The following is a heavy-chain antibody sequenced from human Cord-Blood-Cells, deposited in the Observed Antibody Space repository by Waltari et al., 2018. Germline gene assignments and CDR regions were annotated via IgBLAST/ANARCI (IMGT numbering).Heavy chain of an antibody. D-gene: IGHD6-6*01. CDR3: ARAKVGSSSNFDY. J-gene: IGHJ4*02. CDR1: GFTFSSYW. V-gene: IGHV3-7*01. Sequence: EVQLVESGGGLVQPGGSLRLSCAASGFTFSSYWMSWVRQAPGKGLEWVANIKQDGSEKYYVDSVKGRFTISRDNAKNSLYLQMNSLRAEDTAVYYCARAKVGSSSNFDYWGQGTLVTVSS. CDR2: IKQDGSEK.